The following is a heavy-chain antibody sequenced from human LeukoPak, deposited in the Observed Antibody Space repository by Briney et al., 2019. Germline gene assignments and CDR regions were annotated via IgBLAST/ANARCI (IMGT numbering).Heavy chain of an antibody. D-gene: IGHD6-19*01. CDR3: ARGGWIDAFDI. V-gene: IGHV3-21*01. J-gene: IGHJ3*02. CDR1: GFTFSSYS. Sequence: PGGSLRLSCAASGFTFSSYSMNWVRQSPGKGLEWVSSISSSSSYIYYADSVKGRFTISRDNAKNSLYLQRNSLRAEDTAVYYCARGGWIDAFDIWGQGTMVTVSS. CDR2: ISSSSSYI.